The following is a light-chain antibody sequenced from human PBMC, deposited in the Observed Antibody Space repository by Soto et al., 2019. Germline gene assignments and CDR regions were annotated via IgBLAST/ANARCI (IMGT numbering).Light chain of an antibody. J-gene: IGKJ3*01. CDR1: QNMNTY. CDR2: DAA. CDR3: QQTSSAPFT. Sequence: DIPMTQSPYYLSAAVGDRVTIACRASQNMNTYLNWYQQKPGKAPKLLMFDAASLQSGVPSRFSGSGSRTDFTLTITSLQPEDFATYYCQQTSSAPFTFGPGTKVDIK. V-gene: IGKV1-39*01.